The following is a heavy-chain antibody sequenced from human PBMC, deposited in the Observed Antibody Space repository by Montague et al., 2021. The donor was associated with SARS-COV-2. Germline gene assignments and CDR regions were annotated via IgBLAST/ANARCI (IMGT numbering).Heavy chain of an antibody. CDR3: ARVGRQQLVRLSGMDV. J-gene: IGHJ6*02. Sequence: SETLSLTCTVSGGSISSSSYYWGWIRQPPGKGLEWIGSIYYSGSTYYNPSLKSRVTISVDTSKNQFSLKLSSVTAAGTAVYYCARVGRQQLVRLSGMDVWGQGTTFTVSS. V-gene: IGHV4-39*07. D-gene: IGHD6-13*01. CDR1: GGSISSSSYY. CDR2: IYYSGST.